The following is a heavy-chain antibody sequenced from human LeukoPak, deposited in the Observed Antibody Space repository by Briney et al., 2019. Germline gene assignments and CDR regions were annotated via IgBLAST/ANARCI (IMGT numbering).Heavy chain of an antibody. CDR2: ISNDGSNK. Sequence: GGSLRLSCAASGITASNFYMMWVRQAPGKGLEWVAIISNDGSNKYYADSVKGRFTISRDNSKNTLYLQMNSLRAEDTAIFYCARDHYADYLFDYWGQGTLVTVSS. V-gene: IGHV3-30-3*01. J-gene: IGHJ4*02. D-gene: IGHD4-17*01. CDR1: GITASNFY. CDR3: ARDHYADYLFDY.